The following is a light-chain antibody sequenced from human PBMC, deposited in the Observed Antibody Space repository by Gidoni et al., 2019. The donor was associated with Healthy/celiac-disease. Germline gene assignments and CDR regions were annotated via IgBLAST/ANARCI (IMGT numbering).Light chain of an antibody. CDR3: SAYTSSSTLV. J-gene: IGLJ3*02. Sequence: SALTHPASVSGSPGPSITISCTVTSSDVGGYNYVSWYQQHPGKAPKLMVYEVSNRPSGVSNRCSGSKSGNTASLTISGLQAEDEADYYCSAYTSSSTLVFGGGTKLTVL. CDR2: EVS. V-gene: IGLV2-14*01. CDR1: SSDVGGYNY.